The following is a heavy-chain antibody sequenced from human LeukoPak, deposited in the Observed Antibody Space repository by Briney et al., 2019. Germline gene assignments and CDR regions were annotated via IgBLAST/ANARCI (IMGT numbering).Heavy chain of an antibody. CDR1: GGSFSSYY. D-gene: IGHD2-2*01. Sequence: GAAVHVSCKASGGSFSSYYFSWVRQDPAQGMEWVGGIILIFGTANYAQKFQGRVTITADESTSTAYMELSSLRSEDTAVYYCARTIVVVPAAIICMDVWGKGTTVTVSS. V-gene: IGHV1-69*13. CDR2: IILIFGTA. CDR3: ARTIVVVPAAIICMDV. J-gene: IGHJ6*03.